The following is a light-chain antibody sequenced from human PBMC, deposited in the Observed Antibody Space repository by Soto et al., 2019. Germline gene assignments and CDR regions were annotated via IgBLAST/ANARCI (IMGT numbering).Light chain of an antibody. CDR2: DAS. J-gene: IGKJ1*01. V-gene: IGKV3-11*01. CDR1: QSVSSY. Sequence: EIVLTQSPATLSLSPGVRATLSCRASQSVSSYLAWYQQKPGQAPRLLIFDASNRATGTPARFSGSGSGTDFTLTISSLEPEDFAVYYCQQRSDWPWTFGQGTRVEIK. CDR3: QQRSDWPWT.